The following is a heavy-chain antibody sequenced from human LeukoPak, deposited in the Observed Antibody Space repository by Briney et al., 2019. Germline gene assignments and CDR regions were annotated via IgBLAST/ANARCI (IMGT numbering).Heavy chain of an antibody. Sequence: SETLSLTCTVSGGXIGTYYWSWIRQPPRKGLEWIGYIDYTGSTKCNPSLTSRVTISLDTSKTQFSLNLSSVTAADTAVYYCARLRRYSNRPDAIDIWSQGTAVTVSS. CDR1: GGXIGTYY. J-gene: IGHJ3*02. D-gene: IGHD3-16*02. V-gene: IGHV4-59*08. CDR2: IDYTGST. CDR3: ARLRRYSNRPDAIDI.